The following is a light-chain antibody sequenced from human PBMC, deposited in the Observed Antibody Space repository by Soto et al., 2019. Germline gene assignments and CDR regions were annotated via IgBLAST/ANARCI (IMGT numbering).Light chain of an antibody. J-gene: IGKJ5*01. V-gene: IGKV1-39*01. Sequence: DIQMTQSPSSVSASVIDIVTITFLASQSISSYLNWYQQKPGKAPKLLIYAASSLQSGVPSRFSGSGSGTDFTLTISSLQPEDFATYYCQQSYSTPRTFGQGTRLEIK. CDR3: QQSYSTPRT. CDR1: QSISSY. CDR2: AAS.